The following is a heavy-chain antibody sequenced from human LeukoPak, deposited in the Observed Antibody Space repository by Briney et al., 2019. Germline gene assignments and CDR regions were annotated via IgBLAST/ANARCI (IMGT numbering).Heavy chain of an antibody. V-gene: IGHV3-21*01. Sequence: GGSLRLSCAASGFTFSSYSMNWVRQAPGKGLEWVSSISSSSSYIYYADSVKGRFTISRDNAKNSLYLPMNSLRAEDTAVYYCAREPSGYSGYDAVDYWGQGTLVTVSS. D-gene: IGHD5-12*01. CDR3: AREPSGYSGYDAVDY. J-gene: IGHJ4*02. CDR2: ISSSSSYI. CDR1: GFTFSSYS.